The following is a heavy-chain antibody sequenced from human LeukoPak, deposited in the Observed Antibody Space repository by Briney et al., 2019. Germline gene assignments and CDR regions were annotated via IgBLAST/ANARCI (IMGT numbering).Heavy chain of an antibody. Sequence: GGSLRLSCAASGFTFSNYAMTWVRQAPGKGLEWVSALSASGNSTYYSDSVKGRFTISRDNSKNTLYLQMNSLRADDTAIYYCAKTTYYAFWSGLDYWGQGTLVTVSS. CDR1: GFTFSNYA. CDR3: AKTTYYAFWSGLDY. CDR2: LSASGNST. J-gene: IGHJ4*02. D-gene: IGHD3-3*01. V-gene: IGHV3-23*01.